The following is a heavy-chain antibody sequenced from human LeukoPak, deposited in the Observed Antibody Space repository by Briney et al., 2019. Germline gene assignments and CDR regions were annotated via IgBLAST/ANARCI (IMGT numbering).Heavy chain of an antibody. V-gene: IGHV3-11*05. CDR3: AKGGWLVPI. CDR2: IGRSSTYT. CDR1: GFTFSDNF. D-gene: IGHD6-19*01. J-gene: IGHJ4*02. Sequence: GGSLRLSCAASGFTFSDNFMSWIRQAPGKGLEWVSYIGRSSTYTNYADSVKGRFTISRDNAKNSLYLQMNSLRAEDTAVYYCAKGGWLVPIWGQGTLVTVSS.